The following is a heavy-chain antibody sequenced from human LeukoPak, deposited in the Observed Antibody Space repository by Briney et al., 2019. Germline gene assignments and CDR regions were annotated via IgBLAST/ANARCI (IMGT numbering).Heavy chain of an antibody. CDR2: ISSSSSTI. Sequence: GGSLRLSCAASGFIFSSYSMNWVRQAPGKGLEWVSYISSSSSTIYYAGSVKGRFTISRDNAKNSLYLQLNSLRAEDTAVYYCARVLHKRNYDSSDYYASWGQGTLVTVSS. J-gene: IGHJ5*02. CDR1: GFIFSSYS. D-gene: IGHD3-22*01. CDR3: ARVLHKRNYDSSDYYAS. V-gene: IGHV3-48*01.